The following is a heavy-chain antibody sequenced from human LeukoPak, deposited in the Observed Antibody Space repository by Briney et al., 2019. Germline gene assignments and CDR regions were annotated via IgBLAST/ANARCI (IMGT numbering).Heavy chain of an antibody. V-gene: IGHV4-39*01. CDR3: ARQGFITMIVVVHFDY. J-gene: IGHJ4*02. CDR2: IYYSGST. CDR1: GGSISSSSYY. D-gene: IGHD3-22*01. Sequence: TSETLSLTCTVSGGSISSSSYYWGWIRQPPGKGLEWIGSIYYSGSTYYNPSPKSRVTISVDTSKNQFSLKLSSVTAADTAVYYCARQGFITMIVVVHFDYWGQGTLVTVSS.